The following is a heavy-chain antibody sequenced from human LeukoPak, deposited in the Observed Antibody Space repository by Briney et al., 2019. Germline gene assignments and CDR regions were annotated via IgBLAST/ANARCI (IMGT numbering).Heavy chain of an antibody. J-gene: IGHJ4*02. D-gene: IGHD3-22*01. V-gene: IGHV3-23*01. CDR1: GFTLSSYA. CDR2: ISGSGGST. Sequence: GGSLRLSCAASGFTLSSYAMSWVRQAPGKGLEWVSAISGSGGSTYYADSVKGRFTISRDNSKNTLYLQMNSLRAEDTAVYYCAKSDDLVKITMIVVVINGPVDYWGQGTLVTVSS. CDR3: AKSDDLVKITMIVVVINGPVDY.